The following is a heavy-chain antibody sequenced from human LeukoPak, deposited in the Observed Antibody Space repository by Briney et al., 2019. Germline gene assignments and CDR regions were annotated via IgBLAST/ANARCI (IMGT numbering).Heavy chain of an antibody. V-gene: IGHV3-11*01. CDR2: ISSSGSII. Sequence: PGGSLRLSCAASAFSFSDYNMNWVRQAPGKGLEWVSYISSSGSIIYYAASVKGRFTISRDNAKQMNSLRAEDTAVYYCASGGGSVAAWRWGQGTLVTVSS. CDR3: ASGGGSVAAWR. D-gene: IGHD2-15*01. CDR1: AFSFSDYN. J-gene: IGHJ4*02.